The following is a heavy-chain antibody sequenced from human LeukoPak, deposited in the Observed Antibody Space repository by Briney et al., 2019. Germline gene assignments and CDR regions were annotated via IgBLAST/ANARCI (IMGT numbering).Heavy chain of an antibody. V-gene: IGHV3-53*01. CDR1: GFSVSNYY. J-gene: IGHJ4*02. Sequence: GGSLRLSCAASGFSVSNYYMSWVRQAPGKGLEWVSVVYSGGNTYYTDSVKGRFTISRDNPKNTVFLQMGSLRGEDTAVYYCARCYYDGSGFYYYFDYWGQGTLVTVSS. CDR2: VYSGGNT. D-gene: IGHD3-22*01. CDR3: ARCYYDGSGFYYYFDY.